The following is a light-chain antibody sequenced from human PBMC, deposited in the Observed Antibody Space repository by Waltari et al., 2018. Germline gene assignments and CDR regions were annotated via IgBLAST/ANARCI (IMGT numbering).Light chain of an antibody. J-gene: IGLJ3*02. CDR3: CSYAGSSTWV. CDR2: EVS. CDR1: SSDVGSYNL. Sequence: QSALTQPASVSGSPGQSIPISCTGTSSDVGSYNLVSWYQQHPGKAPKLMIYEVSKRPSGVSNRCAGSKSGKTASLTISGRQAEDEADYYCCSYAGSSTWVFGGGTKLTVL. V-gene: IGLV2-23*02.